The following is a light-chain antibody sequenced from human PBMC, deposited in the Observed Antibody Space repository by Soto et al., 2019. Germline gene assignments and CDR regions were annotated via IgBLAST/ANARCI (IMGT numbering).Light chain of an antibody. Sequence: DIVMTKSPPPLPVTPGEPASISCRPSQTLLLSDGYTYLDWYLQKPGQSPHLLIYLGSNRASGVPDRFSGSGSGTDFTLKISRVEAEDVGVYYCMQTLQAPRTFGQGTKVEIK. V-gene: IGKV2-28*01. CDR3: MQTLQAPRT. CDR2: LGS. J-gene: IGKJ1*01. CDR1: QTLLLSDGYTY.